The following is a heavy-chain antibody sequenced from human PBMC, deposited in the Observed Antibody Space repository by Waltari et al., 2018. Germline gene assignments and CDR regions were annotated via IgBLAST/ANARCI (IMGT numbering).Heavy chain of an antibody. J-gene: IGHJ5*02. CDR2: INHSGST. D-gene: IGHD3-10*01. V-gene: IGHV4-34*01. Sequence: QVQLQQWGAGLLKPSETLSLTCAVYGGSFRGYYWSWIRQPPGKGLEWIGEINHSGSTNYNPSLKSRVTISVDTSKNQFSLKLSSVTAADTAVYYCAGSPITMVQGDWFDPWGQGTLVTVSS. CDR1: GGSFRGYY. CDR3: AGSPITMVQGDWFDP.